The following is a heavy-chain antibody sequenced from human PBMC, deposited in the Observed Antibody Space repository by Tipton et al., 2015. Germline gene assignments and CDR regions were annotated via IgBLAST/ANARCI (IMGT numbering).Heavy chain of an antibody. J-gene: IGHJ4*02. CDR3: ARSGDTYFDY. D-gene: IGHD5-18*01. CDR1: GDSLSRGTYY. CDR2: IYYSATT. V-gene: IGHV4-31*03. Sequence: LRLSCSVSGDSLSRGTYYWTWIRQHPGKGLEWIGYIYYSATTYYNPSLKSRLTISLDSSKSHFSLQLSSVTAADTAVYYCARSGDTYFDYWGQGTLVTVSS.